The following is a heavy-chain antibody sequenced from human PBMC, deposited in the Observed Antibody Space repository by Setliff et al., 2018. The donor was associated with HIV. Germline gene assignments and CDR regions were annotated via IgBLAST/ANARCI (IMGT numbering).Heavy chain of an antibody. CDR1: GFTFDDYA. J-gene: IGHJ4*02. V-gene: IGHV3-9*03. CDR2: ISWNSGSI. Sequence: ASGFTFDDYAMHWVRQAPGKGLEWVSGISWNSGSIGYADSVKGRFTISRDNAKNSLYLQMNSLRAEDMALYYCAKGSSIAAAGTGFDYWGQGTLVTVSS. D-gene: IGHD6-13*01. CDR3: AKGSSIAAAGTGFDY.